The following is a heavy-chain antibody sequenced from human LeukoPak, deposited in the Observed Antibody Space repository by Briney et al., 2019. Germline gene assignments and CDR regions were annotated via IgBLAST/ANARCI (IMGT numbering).Heavy chain of an antibody. V-gene: IGHV3-7*01. CDR1: GFTFSSYW. CDR3: ARESNIPVFDY. CDR2: IKQDGSEK. D-gene: IGHD2/OR15-2a*01. Sequence: GGSLRLSCAASGFTFSSYWMGWVRQAPGKGLEWVANIKQDGSEKYYVDSVKGRFTISRDNAKNSLYLQMNSLRAEDTAVYYCARESNIPVFDYWGQGTLVTVSS. J-gene: IGHJ4*02.